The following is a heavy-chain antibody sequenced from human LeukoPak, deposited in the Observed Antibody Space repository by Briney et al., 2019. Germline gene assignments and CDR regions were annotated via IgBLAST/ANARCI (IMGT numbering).Heavy chain of an antibody. Sequence: GGSLRLSCAASGFTFSSYGMRWVRQAPGKGLEWVAVIWYDGSNKYYADSVKGRFTISRDKSKNTLYLQMNSLRAEDTGVYYCARGVGSASYYGMDVWGQGTTVTVSS. CDR2: IWYDGSNK. V-gene: IGHV3-33*01. CDR3: ARGVGSASYYGMDV. D-gene: IGHD2-2*01. CDR1: GFTFSSYG. J-gene: IGHJ6*02.